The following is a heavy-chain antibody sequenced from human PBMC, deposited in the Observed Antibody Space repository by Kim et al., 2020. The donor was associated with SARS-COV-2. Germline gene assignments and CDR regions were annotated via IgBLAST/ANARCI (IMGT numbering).Heavy chain of an antibody. Sequence: SNPTLKSGVTISVDTTKNQFSLKLSSVTAAGTAVYYCARGRPIAARPFDYWGQGTLVTVSS. D-gene: IGHD6-6*01. CDR3: ARGRPIAARPFDY. J-gene: IGHJ4*02. V-gene: IGHV4-34*01.